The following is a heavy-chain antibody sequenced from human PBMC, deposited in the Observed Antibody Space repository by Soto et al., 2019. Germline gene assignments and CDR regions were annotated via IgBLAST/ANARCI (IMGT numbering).Heavy chain of an antibody. V-gene: IGHV3-7*03. CDR1: GFTFSNYW. CDR2: IQEHGSDK. D-gene: IGHD2-2*01. Sequence: HPGGSLRLSCAGTGFTFSNYWMNWVRQAPGKGLEWVANIQEHGSDKNYADSVKGRFTISRDNADNSLFLQMNSLETEDTAVYYCARGHDLVLPVGRRENVYYYRMDVWGKGTKVTVSS. CDR3: ARGHDLVLPVGRRENVYYYRMDV. J-gene: IGHJ6*04.